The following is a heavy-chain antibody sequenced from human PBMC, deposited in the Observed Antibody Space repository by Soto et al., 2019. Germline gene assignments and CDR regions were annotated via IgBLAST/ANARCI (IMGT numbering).Heavy chain of an antibody. J-gene: IGHJ4*02. CDR2: IYWNDDK. CDR1: GFSLSTSGVG. Sequence: QITLKESGPTLVKPTQTLTLTCTFSGFSLSTSGVGVGWIRQPPGKALEWLALIYWNDDKRYSPSLKSRLTITKDTSKNQVVLTMTNMDPVDTATYYCALAPSSSWYLHFDYWGQGTLVTVSS. D-gene: IGHD6-13*01. CDR3: ALAPSSSWYLHFDY. V-gene: IGHV2-5*01.